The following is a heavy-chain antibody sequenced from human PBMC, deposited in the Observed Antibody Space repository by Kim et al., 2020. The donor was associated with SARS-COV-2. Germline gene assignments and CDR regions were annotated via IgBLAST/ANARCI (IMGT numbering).Heavy chain of an antibody. CDR1: GGSISSGGYY. CDR2: IYYSGST. D-gene: IGHD6-13*01. Sequence: SETLSLTCTVSGGSISSGGYYWSWIRQHPGKGLEWIGYIYYSGSTYYNPSLKSRVTISVDTSKNQFSLKLSSVTAADTAVYYCARDRGAAAENWFDPWGQGTLVTVSS. V-gene: IGHV4-31*03. CDR3: ARDRGAAAENWFDP. J-gene: IGHJ5*02.